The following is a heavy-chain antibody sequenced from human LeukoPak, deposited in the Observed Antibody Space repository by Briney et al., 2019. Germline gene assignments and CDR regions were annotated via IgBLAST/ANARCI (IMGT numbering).Heavy chain of an antibody. V-gene: IGHV3-74*01. J-gene: IGHJ5*02. CDR3: ARDLGQYYDTSDNWFDP. D-gene: IGHD3-22*01. Sequence: PGGSLTLSCAASGFTFSNYWMHWVRQAPGKGLVWVSRINSDGINTSYADSVKGRFTISRDNAKNTLNLQMNSLRAEDTAVYYCARDLGQYYDTSDNWFDPWGQGTLVTVSS. CDR1: GFTFSNYW. CDR2: INSDGINT.